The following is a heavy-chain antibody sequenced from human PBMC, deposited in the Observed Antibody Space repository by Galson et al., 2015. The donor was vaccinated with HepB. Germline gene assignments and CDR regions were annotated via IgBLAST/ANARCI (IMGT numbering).Heavy chain of an antibody. CDR2: IYHSGST. D-gene: IGHD6-13*01. V-gene: IGHV4-4*02. CDR1: GGSISSSNW. J-gene: IGHJ6*02. CDR3: ARDKVSLGQLAYYYYGMDV. Sequence: TLSLTCAVSGGSISSSNWWSWVRQPPGKGLEWIGEIYHSGSTNYNPSLKSRVTISVDKSKNQFSLKLGSVTAADTAVYYCARDKVSLGQLAYYYYGMDVWGQGTTVTVSS.